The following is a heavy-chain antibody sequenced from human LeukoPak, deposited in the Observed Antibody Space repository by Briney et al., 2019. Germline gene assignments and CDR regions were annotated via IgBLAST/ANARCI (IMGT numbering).Heavy chain of an antibody. Sequence: GASVKVSCKAYGYTFMSHGISWVRQAPGQGLEWMGWISGSSSNTNYAQRLQGRVTMTTDTSTTTAYMELRSLRSDDTAVYYRARATGTWGHDGFDIWGQGTMVTVSS. V-gene: IGHV1-18*01. CDR2: ISGSSSNT. J-gene: IGHJ3*02. D-gene: IGHD3-16*01. CDR1: GYTFMSHG. CDR3: ARATGTWGHDGFDI.